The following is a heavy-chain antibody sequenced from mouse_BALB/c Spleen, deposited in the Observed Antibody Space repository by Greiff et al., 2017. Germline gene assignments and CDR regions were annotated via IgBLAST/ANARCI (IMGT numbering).Heavy chain of an antibody. D-gene: IGHD1-1*01. CDR3: ARHPYYYGSSPYYYAMDY. Sequence: EVMLVESGGGLVQPGGSLKLSCAASGFTFSSYTMSWVRQTPEKRLEWVAYISNGGGSTYYPDTVKGRFTISRDNAKNTLYLQMSSLKSEDTAMYYCARHPYYYGSSPYYYAMDYWGQGTSVTVSS. V-gene: IGHV5-12-2*01. CDR2: ISNGGGST. J-gene: IGHJ4*01. CDR1: GFTFSSYT.